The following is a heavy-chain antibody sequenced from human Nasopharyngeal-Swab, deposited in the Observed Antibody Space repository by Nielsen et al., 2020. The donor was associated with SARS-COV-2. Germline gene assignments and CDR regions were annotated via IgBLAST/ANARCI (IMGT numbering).Heavy chain of an antibody. V-gene: IGHV3-11*06. Sequence: LSLTRAASGFTFSDYYMSWIRQAPGKGLEWVSYISSSSSYTNYADSVKGRFTISRDNAKNSLYLQMNSLRAEDTAVYYCAREAMGIAVAGTSLGYMDVWGKGTTVTVSS. CDR1: GFTFSDYY. J-gene: IGHJ6*03. CDR3: AREAMGIAVAGTSLGYMDV. D-gene: IGHD6-19*01. CDR2: ISSSSSYT.